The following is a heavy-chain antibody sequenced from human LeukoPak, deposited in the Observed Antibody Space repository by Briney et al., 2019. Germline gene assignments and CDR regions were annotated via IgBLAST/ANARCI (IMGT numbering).Heavy chain of an antibody. V-gene: IGHV1-24*01. CDR3: ATDPITMVRGVIAGN. Sequence: ASVKVSCKVSGYTLTELSMHWVRQAPGKGLEWMGGFDPEDGETIYAQKFQGRVTMTEDTSTDTAYMELSSLRSEDTAVYYCATDPITMVRGVIAGNWGQGTLVTVSS. J-gene: IGHJ4*02. CDR1: GYTLTELS. CDR2: FDPEDGET. D-gene: IGHD3-10*01.